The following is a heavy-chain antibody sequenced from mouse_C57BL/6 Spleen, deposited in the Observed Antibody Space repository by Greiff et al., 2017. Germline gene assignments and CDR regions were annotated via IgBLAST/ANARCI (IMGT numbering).Heavy chain of an antibody. V-gene: IGHV10-1*01. D-gene: IGHD1-1*01. CDR2: IRSKSNNYAT. CDR1: GFSFNTYA. J-gene: IGHJ3*01. CDR3: VRHGGSGSSYGFAY. Sequence: DVMLVASGGGLVQPTGSLKLSCAASGFSFNTYAMNWVRQAPGKGLEWVARIRSKSNNYATYYADSVKDRFTISRDDSESMLYLQMNNFKTEDTAMYYCVRHGGSGSSYGFAYWGQGTLVTVSA.